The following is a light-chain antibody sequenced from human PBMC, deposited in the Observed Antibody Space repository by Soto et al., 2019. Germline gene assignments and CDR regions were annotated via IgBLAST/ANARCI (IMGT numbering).Light chain of an antibody. V-gene: IGKV3-20*01. J-gene: IGKJ5*01. Sequence: VLTQSPSTLSLSPGRRPTLCCRASQSLTDSFIAWYQQKPGQAPRLXIYDTSSRASGIPDRFSGSVSGTDFTLTISRLEPEDFAVFYCQQYGTSEIIFGQGTRLEIK. CDR2: DTS. CDR1: QSLTDSF. CDR3: QQYGTSEII.